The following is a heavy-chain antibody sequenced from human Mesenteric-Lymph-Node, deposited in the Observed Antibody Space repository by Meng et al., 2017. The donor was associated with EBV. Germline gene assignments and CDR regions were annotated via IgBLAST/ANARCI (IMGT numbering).Heavy chain of an antibody. CDR2: INHSGST. D-gene: IGHD4-11*01. CDR3: ARQRSDSRLFDY. J-gene: IGHJ4*01. CDR1: GGSFSAYY. Sequence: QVQLQQWGAGLLKPSETLSLNCAVYGGSFSAYYWTWIRQPPGKGLEWIGEINHSGSTIYNPSLKSRVTMSVDTSKSQFSLKLSSATAADTAVYFCARQRSDSRLFDYWGQGTLVTVSS. V-gene: IGHV4-34*01.